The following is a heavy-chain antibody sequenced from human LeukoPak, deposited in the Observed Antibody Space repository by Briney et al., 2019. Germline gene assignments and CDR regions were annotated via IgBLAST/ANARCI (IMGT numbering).Heavy chain of an antibody. Sequence: PGGSLRLSCAASGFTFRTSWMAWVRQAPGKGLEWVGNINEDGSQIYYVDSVKGRFTISRDNAKNSVFLQMFSLRDEDTAAYYCARDRAYSTFDYWGQGTLVTVSS. CDR2: INEDGSQI. D-gene: IGHD3-16*01. V-gene: IGHV3-7*01. CDR3: ARDRAYSTFDY. CDR1: GFTFRTSW. J-gene: IGHJ4*02.